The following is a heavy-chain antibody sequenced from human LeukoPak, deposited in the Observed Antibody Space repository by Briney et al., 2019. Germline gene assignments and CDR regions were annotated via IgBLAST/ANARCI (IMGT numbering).Heavy chain of an antibody. Sequence: GGSLRLSCAASGFTFSSYAMSWVRQAPGKGLEWVSGISGSGATTYYADSVKGRFTISRDNSKNTLYLQMNSLRAEDTAVYYCARDPNILTGWNYWGQGTLVTVSS. D-gene: IGHD3-9*01. V-gene: IGHV3-23*01. J-gene: IGHJ4*02. CDR1: GFTFSSYA. CDR2: ISGSGATT. CDR3: ARDPNILTGWNY.